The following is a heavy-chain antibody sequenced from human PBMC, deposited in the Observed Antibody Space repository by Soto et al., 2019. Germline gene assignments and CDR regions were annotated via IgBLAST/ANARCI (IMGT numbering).Heavy chain of an antibody. Sequence: QVQLQESGPGLVKPSETLSLTCTVSGGSISSYYWSWIRQPPGKGLEWIGYIYYSGSTNYNPSLKSRVTISVDTSKNQFSLKLSSVTAADTAVYYCARHKRGYSRYDSYLFDYWGQGTLVTVSS. CDR1: GGSISSYY. V-gene: IGHV4-59*08. D-gene: IGHD5-12*01. CDR2: IYYSGST. CDR3: ARHKRGYSRYDSYLFDY. J-gene: IGHJ4*02.